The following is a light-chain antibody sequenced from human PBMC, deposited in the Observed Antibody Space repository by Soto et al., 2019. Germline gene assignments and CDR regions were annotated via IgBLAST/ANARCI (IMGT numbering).Light chain of an antibody. CDR1: NSVVGGYNY. CDR2: DVS. Sequence: QSVLTQPASVSGSPGQSITISCTGTNSVVGGYNYVSWYQQHPGKAPKLMIYDVSNRPSGVSNRFSGSKSGNTASLTISGLQAEDEADYYCSSYTSSSTYVFGTGTKVTV. J-gene: IGLJ1*01. V-gene: IGLV2-14*01. CDR3: SSYTSSSTYV.